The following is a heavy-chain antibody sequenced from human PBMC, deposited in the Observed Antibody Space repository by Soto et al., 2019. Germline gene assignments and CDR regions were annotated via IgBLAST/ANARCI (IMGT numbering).Heavy chain of an antibody. J-gene: IGHJ6*02. CDR2: IWYDGSNK. V-gene: IGHV3-33*01. D-gene: IGHD1-26*01. CDR1: GFTFSSYG. Sequence: PGGSLRLSCSASGFTFSSYGMHWVRQAPGNGLEWVAVIWYDGSNKYYADSVKGRFTISRDNSRNTLYLQMNSLRAEDTAVYYCARDLSGSYFINYYYYGMDVWGQGTTVTVSS. CDR3: ARDLSGSYFINYYYYGMDV.